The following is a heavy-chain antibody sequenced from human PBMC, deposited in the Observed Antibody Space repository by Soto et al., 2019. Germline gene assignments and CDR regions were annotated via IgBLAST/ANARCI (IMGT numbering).Heavy chain of an antibody. V-gene: IGHV4-39*01. CDR3: ARQRYYDILTGYSYYYYGMDV. J-gene: IGHJ6*02. D-gene: IGHD3-9*01. Sequence: PSETLSLTCTVSGGSISSYYWGWIRQPPGKGLEWIGSIYYSGSTYYNPSLKSRVTISVDTSKNQFSLKLSSVTAADTAVYYCARQRYYDILTGYSYYYYGMDVWGQGTTVTVSS. CDR2: IYYSGST. CDR1: GGSISSYY.